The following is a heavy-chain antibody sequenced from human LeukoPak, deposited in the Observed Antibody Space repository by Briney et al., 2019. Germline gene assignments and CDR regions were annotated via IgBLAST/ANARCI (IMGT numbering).Heavy chain of an antibody. CDR1: GFTFSSYW. CDR3: XRDYCGGDCYXGDXFDI. CDR2: INSDGSST. J-gene: IGHJ3*02. D-gene: IGHD2-21*02. Sequence: PGGSLRLSCAASGFTFSSYWMHWVRQAPGKGLVWVSRINSDGSSTSYADSVKSRFTISRDNAKNTLYLQMNSLRAEDTAVYYCXRDYCGGDCYXGDXFDIWGXGXMXXVS. V-gene: IGHV3-74*01.